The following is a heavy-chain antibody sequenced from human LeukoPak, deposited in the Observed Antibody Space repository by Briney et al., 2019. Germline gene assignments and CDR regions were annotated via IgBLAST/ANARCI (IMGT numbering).Heavy chain of an antibody. CDR3: ARGGSSSLSYYYMDV. D-gene: IGHD6-13*01. CDR2: IYHSGST. Sequence: NPSETLSLTCAVYGGSFSGHSWSWIRQAPGKGLEWIGYIYHSGSTYYNPSLKSRVTISVDRSKNQFSLKLSSVTAADTAVYYCARGGSSSLSYYYMDVWGKGTTVTVSS. V-gene: IGHV4-34*01. CDR1: GGSFSGHS. J-gene: IGHJ6*03.